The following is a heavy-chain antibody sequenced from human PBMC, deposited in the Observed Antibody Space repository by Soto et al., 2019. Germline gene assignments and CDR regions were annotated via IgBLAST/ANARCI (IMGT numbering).Heavy chain of an antibody. V-gene: IGHV1-69*02. Sequence: GASVKVSCKASGGTFSSYTISWVRQAPGQGLEWMGRIIPILGITNYAQKFQGRVTITADKSTSTAYMELNSLRSEDTAVYYCASPFPGIVVAATAFDFWGQGTQVTVSS. D-gene: IGHD3-22*01. CDR1: GGTFSSYT. CDR3: ASPFPGIVVAATAFDF. CDR2: IIPILGIT. J-gene: IGHJ4*02.